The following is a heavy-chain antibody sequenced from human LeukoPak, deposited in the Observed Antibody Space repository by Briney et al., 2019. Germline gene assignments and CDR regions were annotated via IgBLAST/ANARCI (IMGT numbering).Heavy chain of an antibody. CDR1: GYTFIGYY. CDR2: INPNSGGT. Sequence: ASVKVSCKASGYTFIGYYMHWVRQAPGQGLEWMGWINPNSGGTNYAQKFQGRVTMTRDTSISTAYMELSRLRSDDTAVYYCARGKYQLPLGWFDPWGQGTLVTVSS. J-gene: IGHJ5*02. V-gene: IGHV1-2*02. D-gene: IGHD2-2*01. CDR3: ARGKYQLPLGWFDP.